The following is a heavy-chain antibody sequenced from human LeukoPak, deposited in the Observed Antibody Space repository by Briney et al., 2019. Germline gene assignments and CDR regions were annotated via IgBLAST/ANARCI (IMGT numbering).Heavy chain of an antibody. D-gene: IGHD6-13*01. J-gene: IGHJ3*02. CDR1: GGSISSYY. Sequence: SETLSLTCTVSGGSISSYYWSWIRQPPGKGLEWIGHIYYSGNTNYNPSLKSRVTISVDTSKNQFTLTLSSVTAADTAVYYCARLNKQLTSGNPFDIWGQGTMVTFSS. CDR2: IYYSGNT. V-gene: IGHV4-59*08. CDR3: ARLNKQLTSGNPFDI.